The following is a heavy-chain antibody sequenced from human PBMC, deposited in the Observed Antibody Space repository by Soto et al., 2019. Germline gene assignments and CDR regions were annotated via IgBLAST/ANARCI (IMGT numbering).Heavy chain of an antibody. J-gene: IGHJ4*02. CDR3: AKDRCYGSVTTCCFDY. CDR2: LSGSDNSP. V-gene: IGHV3-23*01. CDR1: GFTFSSYA. Sequence: GGSLRLSCAASGFTFSSYAMSWVRQASGKGLEWVSALSGSDNSPYYAGSVKGRFTISRDKSKNTLYLQMNSLRAEDTAVYYCAKDRCYGSVTTCCFDYWGQGTLVTVSS. D-gene: IGHD3-10*01.